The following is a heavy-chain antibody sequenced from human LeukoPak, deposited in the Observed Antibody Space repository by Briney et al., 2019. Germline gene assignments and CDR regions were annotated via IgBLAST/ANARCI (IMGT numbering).Heavy chain of an antibody. CDR2: ISSSGSTI. J-gene: IGHJ6*02. CDR3: ARPRLTGYYRLYGMDV. CDR1: GFTFSDYY. D-gene: IGHD3-9*01. Sequence: GGSLRLSCAASGFTFSDYYMSWIRQAPGKGLEWVSYISSSGSTIYYADSVKGRFTISRDNAKNSLYLQMNSLRAEDTAVYYCARPRLTGYYRLYGMDVWGQGTTVTVSS. V-gene: IGHV3-11*01.